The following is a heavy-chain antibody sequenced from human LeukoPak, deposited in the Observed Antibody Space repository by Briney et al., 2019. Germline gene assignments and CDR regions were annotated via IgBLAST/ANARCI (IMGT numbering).Heavy chain of an antibody. CDR2: VNPNSGGT. CDR1: GYTFTGYY. Sequence: ASVKVSCKASGYTFTGYYMHWVRQAPGQGREWMGWVNPNSGGTNYAQKFQGRGTMTRDTSISTAYMELSRLTSDDTAVYYCATYCRGGSCYSYYGMDVWGQGTTVIVSS. V-gene: IGHV1-2*02. J-gene: IGHJ6*02. D-gene: IGHD2-15*01. CDR3: ATYCRGGSCYSYYGMDV.